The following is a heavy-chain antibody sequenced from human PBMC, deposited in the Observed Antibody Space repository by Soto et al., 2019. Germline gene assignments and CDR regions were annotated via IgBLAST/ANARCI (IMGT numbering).Heavy chain of an antibody. CDR1: GFTFSSYS. D-gene: IGHD6-6*01. CDR3: AREGRQLVRGFDY. J-gene: IGHJ4*02. V-gene: IGHV3-21*01. Sequence: PGGSLRLSCAASGFTFSSYSMNWVRQAPGKGLEWVSSISSSSSYIYYADSVKGRFTISRDNAKNSLYLQMNSLRAEDTAVYYCAREGRQLVRGFDYWGQGTLVTVSS. CDR2: ISSSSSYI.